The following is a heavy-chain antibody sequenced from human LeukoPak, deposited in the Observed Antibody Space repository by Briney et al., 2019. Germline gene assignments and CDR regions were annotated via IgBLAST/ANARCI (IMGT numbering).Heavy chain of an antibody. CDR2: IDRDGSEK. CDR1: GFSFSSNW. Sequence: GGFLRLSCVVSGFSFSSNWMSWVRQAPGRGLEWVANIDRDGSEKYYVDSVKGRFTISRDNSRNTVYLEMNNLKAEDTAVYYCATDRQPSRYLGLWSWGQGTLVIVSS. D-gene: IGHD4/OR15-4a*01. V-gene: IGHV3-7*01. J-gene: IGHJ4*02. CDR3: ATDRQPSRYLGLWS.